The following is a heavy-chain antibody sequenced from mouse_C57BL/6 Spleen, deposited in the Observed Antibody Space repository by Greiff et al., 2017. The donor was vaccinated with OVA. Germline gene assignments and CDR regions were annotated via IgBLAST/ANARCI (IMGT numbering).Heavy chain of an antibody. CDR2: IDPETGGT. CDR3: TRDDGYYSLMDY. CDR1: GYTFTDYE. Sequence: VQLQQSGAELVRPGASVTLSCKASGYTFTDYEMHWVKQTPVHGLEWIGAIDPETGGTAYNQKFKGKAILTADKSSSTAYMELRSLTSEDSAVYYCTRDDGYYSLMDYWGQGTSVTVSS. V-gene: IGHV1-15*01. J-gene: IGHJ4*01. D-gene: IGHD2-3*01.